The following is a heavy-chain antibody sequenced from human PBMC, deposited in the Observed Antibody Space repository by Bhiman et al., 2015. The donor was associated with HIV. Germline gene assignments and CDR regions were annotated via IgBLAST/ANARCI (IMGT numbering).Heavy chain of an antibody. V-gene: IGHV3-21*01. J-gene: IGHJ4*02. CDR3: ARDLQIAIAVAGSFDY. D-gene: IGHD6-19*01. Sequence: EVQLVESGGGLVKPGGSLRLSCAASGFTFSSYIMNWVRQAPGRGLEWVSSISSSSSTIYYADSVKGRFTISRDNAKNSLYLQMNSLRAEDTAVYYCARDLQIAIAVAGSFDYWGQGTLVTVSS. CDR2: ISSSSSTI. CDR1: GFTFSSYI.